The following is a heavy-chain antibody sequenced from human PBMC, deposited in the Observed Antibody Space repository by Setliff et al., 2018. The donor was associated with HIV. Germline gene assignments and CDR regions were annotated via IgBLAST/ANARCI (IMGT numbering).Heavy chain of an antibody. J-gene: IGHJ4*02. V-gene: IGHV3-66*01. CDR3: AREGLGSEYFDY. CDR1: GFTVSDNY. D-gene: IGHD3-9*01. Sequence: PGGSLRLSCAVSGFTVSDNYMTWVRQAPGKRLEWVALMYDGGTTHYSDSVKGRFTISRDNAKNSLYLQMNSLRAEDTAVYYCAREGLGSEYFDYWGQGTLVTVSS. CDR2: MYDGGTT.